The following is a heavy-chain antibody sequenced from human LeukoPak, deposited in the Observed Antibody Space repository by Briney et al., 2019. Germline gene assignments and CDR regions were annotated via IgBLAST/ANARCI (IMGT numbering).Heavy chain of an antibody. CDR1: GGSISSYY. Sequence: SETLSLTCTVSGGSISSYYWSWIRQPPGKGLEWIGYIYYSGSTNYNPSLKSRVTISVDTSKNQFSLKLSSVTAADTAVYYCARAGATCDAFDIWGQGTMVTVSS. D-gene: IGHD1-26*01. CDR3: ARAGATCDAFDI. V-gene: IGHV4-59*01. CDR2: IYYSGST. J-gene: IGHJ3*02.